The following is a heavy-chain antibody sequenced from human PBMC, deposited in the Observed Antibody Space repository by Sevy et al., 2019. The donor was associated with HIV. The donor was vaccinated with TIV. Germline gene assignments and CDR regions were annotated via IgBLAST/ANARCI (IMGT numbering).Heavy chain of an antibody. V-gene: IGHV3-7*03. CDR1: GFIFSRYW. D-gene: IGHD2-15*01. CDR2: IKQDGSEK. Sequence: GGSLRLSCAASGFIFSRYWMTWVRQAPGKGLEWVANIKQDGSEKYYVDSVKGRFTISRDNAKNSLYLQMNSLRAEDTAVYYCAGDMGYCSGGSCSTWDYYGMDVWGQGTTVTVSS. J-gene: IGHJ6*02. CDR3: AGDMGYCSGGSCSTWDYYGMDV.